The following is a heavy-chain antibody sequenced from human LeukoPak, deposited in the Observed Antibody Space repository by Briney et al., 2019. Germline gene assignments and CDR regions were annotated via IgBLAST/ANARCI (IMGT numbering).Heavy chain of an antibody. Sequence: GGSLRLSCAASGFTSSSYAMSWVRQAPGKGLEWVSAISGSGGSTYYADSVKGRFTISRDNSKNTLYLQMNSLRAEDTAVYYCAKDPDYYGSGSPDYWGQGTLVTVSS. CDR3: AKDPDYYGSGSPDY. J-gene: IGHJ4*02. D-gene: IGHD3-10*01. CDR1: GFTSSSYA. CDR2: ISGSGGST. V-gene: IGHV3-23*01.